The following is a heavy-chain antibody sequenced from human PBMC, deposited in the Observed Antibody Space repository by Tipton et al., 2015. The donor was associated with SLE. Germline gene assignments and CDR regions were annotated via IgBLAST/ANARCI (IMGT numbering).Heavy chain of an antibody. Sequence: QSGPEVKKPGASVKVSCKASGYNITNYDINWVRQAPGQGLEWMGWISTYNDDTDYAQKLQGRVTMTTDTSTSTAYMELRSLRSDDTAVYYCTRGWEMQNWGQGTLVTVSS. D-gene: IGHD1-26*01. CDR1: GYNITNYD. CDR3: TRGWEMQN. CDR2: ISTYNDDT. V-gene: IGHV1-18*01. J-gene: IGHJ4*02.